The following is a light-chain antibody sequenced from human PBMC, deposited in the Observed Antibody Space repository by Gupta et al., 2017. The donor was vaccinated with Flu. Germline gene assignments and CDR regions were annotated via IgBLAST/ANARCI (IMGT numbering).Light chain of an antibody. J-gene: IGLJ2*01. Sequence: QSALTQTASVSGSPGQSITISCTGTSSDVGSYNLFSWYQQHPGKAPKLMIYEGSKRPSGVSNRFSGSKSGNTASLTISGLQAEDEADYYCCSYAGSSIVVFGGGTKLTVL. V-gene: IGLV2-23*01. CDR3: CSYAGSSIVV. CDR1: SSDVGSYNL. CDR2: EGS.